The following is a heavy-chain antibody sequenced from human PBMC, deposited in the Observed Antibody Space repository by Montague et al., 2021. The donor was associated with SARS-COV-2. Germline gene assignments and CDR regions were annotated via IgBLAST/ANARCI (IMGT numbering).Heavy chain of an antibody. Sequence: SLRLSCAASGFTFTDYSMNWVRQAPGRGLEWISYLHGFSPVIFYVDSVKGRFTISRDNAKNPLFLQMNSLRDEDTAVYYCASDRDWAFDSWGQGTLVTVAS. CDR1: GFTFTDYS. J-gene: IGHJ4*02. V-gene: IGHV3-48*02. D-gene: IGHD2-21*02. CDR2: LHGFSPVI. CDR3: ASDRDWAFDS.